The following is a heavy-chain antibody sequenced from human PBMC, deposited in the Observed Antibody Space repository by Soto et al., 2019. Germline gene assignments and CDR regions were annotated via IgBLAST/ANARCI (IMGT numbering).Heavy chain of an antibody. V-gene: IGHV4-31*03. J-gene: IGHJ6*02. CDR3: ARGGNPAYEVYYYYGMDV. CDR1: GGSISSGGYY. D-gene: IGHD5-12*01. Sequence: PSETLSLTCTVSGGSISSGGYYWSWIRQHPGKGLEWIGYIYYSGSTYYNPSLKSRVTISVDTSKNQFSLNLTSVTAADTAVYYCARGGNPAYEVYYYYGMDVWGQGTTVTVSS. CDR2: IYYSGST.